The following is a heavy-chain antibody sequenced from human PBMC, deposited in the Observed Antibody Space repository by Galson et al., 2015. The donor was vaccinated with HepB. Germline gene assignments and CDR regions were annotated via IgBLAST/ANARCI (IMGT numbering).Heavy chain of an antibody. CDR1: GYTFTSYG. V-gene: IGHV1-8*01. Sequence: SVKVSCKASGYTFTSYGINWVRQATGQGLEWMGWMTPDSGDTGYAQKFQGRVTMTRNTSISTAYMELSRLRSEDTAVYYCAGAFGGSFFDYWGQGTLVTVSS. J-gene: IGHJ4*02. D-gene: IGHD1-26*01. CDR3: AGAFGGSFFDY. CDR2: MTPDSGDT.